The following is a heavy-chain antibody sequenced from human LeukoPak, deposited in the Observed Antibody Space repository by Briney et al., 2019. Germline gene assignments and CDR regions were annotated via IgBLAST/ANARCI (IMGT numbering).Heavy chain of an antibody. V-gene: IGHV4-59*01. J-gene: IGHJ4*02. CDR3: ARGHDYYDSSGYYYEGGGDLYYFDY. Sequence: SETLSLTCTVSGGSISSYYWSWIRQPPGKGLEWIGYIYYSGSTNYNPSLKSQVTISVDTPKNQFSLKLSSVTAADTAVYYCARGHDYYDSSGYYYEGGGDLYYFDYWGQGTLVTVSS. D-gene: IGHD3-22*01. CDR2: IYYSGST. CDR1: GGSISSYY.